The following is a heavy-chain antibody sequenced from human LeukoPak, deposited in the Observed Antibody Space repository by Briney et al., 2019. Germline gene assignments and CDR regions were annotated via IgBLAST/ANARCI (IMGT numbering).Heavy chain of an antibody. D-gene: IGHD2-2*02. CDR3: ARDVGLLYPSFDY. CDR1: GFTFSSYW. V-gene: IGHV3-7*01. J-gene: IGHJ4*02. Sequence: GGSLRLSCAASGFTFSSYWMSWVRQAPGKGLEWVANIKQDGSEKYYVGSVKGRFTISRDNAKNSLYLQMNSLRAEDTAVYYCARDVGLLYPSFDYWGQGTLVAVSS. CDR2: IKQDGSEK.